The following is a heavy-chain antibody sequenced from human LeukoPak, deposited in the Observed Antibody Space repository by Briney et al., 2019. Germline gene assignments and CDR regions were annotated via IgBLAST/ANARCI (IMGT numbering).Heavy chain of an antibody. D-gene: IGHD6-19*01. V-gene: IGHV4-34*01. CDR3: ARDAVAGKGGIDY. CDR1: GGSFSGYY. Sequence: SETLSLTCAVYGGSFSGYYWSWIRQPPGKGLEWIGEINHSGSTNYNPSLKSRVTISVDTSKNQFSLKLSSVTAADTAVYYCARDAVAGKGGIDYWGQGILVTVSS. J-gene: IGHJ4*02. CDR2: INHSGST.